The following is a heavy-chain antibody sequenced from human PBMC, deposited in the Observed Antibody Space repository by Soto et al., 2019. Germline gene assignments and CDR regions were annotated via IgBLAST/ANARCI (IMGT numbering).Heavy chain of an antibody. CDR2: IIPIPDIT. CDR1: GGTFSTYI. Sequence: QVQLVQSGAEVKKPGSSVKVSCKAPGGTFSTYIISWVRQAPGQGLEWMGRIIPIPDITDNAQKFQGRVTFSADKSTSKAYLERRSLRSEDAAVYYCARDRITTRGDAFDLWGQGTMVTVSS. V-gene: IGHV1-69*02. D-gene: IGHD3-3*01. CDR3: ARDRITTRGDAFDL. J-gene: IGHJ3*01.